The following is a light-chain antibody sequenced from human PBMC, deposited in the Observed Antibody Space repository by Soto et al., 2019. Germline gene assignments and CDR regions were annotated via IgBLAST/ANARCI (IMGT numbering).Light chain of an antibody. V-gene: IGKV3-15*01. CDR1: QSMTTK. CDR3: QQRSNWPPIT. J-gene: IGKJ5*01. Sequence: EIVMTQSPPTLSVSPGEGVTLSCRASQSMTTKLAWYQQKPGQAPRLLIHGASTRATGIPARSSGSGFGTDFTLTISSLEPDDAAVYYCQQRSNWPPITFGQGTRLEIK. CDR2: GAS.